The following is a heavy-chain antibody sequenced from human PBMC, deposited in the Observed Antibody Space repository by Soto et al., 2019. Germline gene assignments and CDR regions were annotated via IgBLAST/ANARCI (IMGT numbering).Heavy chain of an antibody. V-gene: IGHV1-24*01. J-gene: IGHJ5*02. Sequence: ASVKVSCKVSGYTLTELSMHWVRQAPGKGLEWMGGFDPEDGETIYAQKFQGRVTMTEDTSTDTAYMELSSLRSEDTAVYYCATIRTIFGVVNNWFDPWGQGTLVTVSS. CDR3: ATIRTIFGVVNNWFDP. CDR2: FDPEDGET. CDR1: GYTLTELS. D-gene: IGHD3-3*01.